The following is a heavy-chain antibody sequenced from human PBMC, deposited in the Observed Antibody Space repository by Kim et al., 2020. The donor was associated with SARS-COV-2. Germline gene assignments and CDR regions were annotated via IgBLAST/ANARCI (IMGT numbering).Heavy chain of an antibody. D-gene: IGHD5-12*01. J-gene: IGHJ5*02. Sequence: SETLSLTCTVSGGSISSYYWSWIRQPPGKGLEWIGYIYYSGSTNYNPSLKSRVTISVDTSKNQFSLKLSSVTAADTAVYYCARGHGGYDFWFDPWGQGTLVTVSS. CDR2: IYYSGST. CDR3: ARGHGGYDFWFDP. V-gene: IGHV4-59*01. CDR1: GGSISSYY.